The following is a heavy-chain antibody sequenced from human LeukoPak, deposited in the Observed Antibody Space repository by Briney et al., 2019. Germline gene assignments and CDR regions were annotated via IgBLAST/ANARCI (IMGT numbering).Heavy chain of an antibody. J-gene: IGHJ6*02. V-gene: IGHV1-69*13. CDR1: GGTFINYG. Sequence: SVTVSFTASGGTFINYGISWVGQAAGQGGEWMGGIIPIFGTANYAQKFQGRLTITADESTSTAYMELSSLRSEDTAVYYCARLDEYSSSSRYYGMDVWGQGTTVTVSS. CDR3: ARLDEYSSSSRYYGMDV. CDR2: IIPIFGTA. D-gene: IGHD6-6*01.